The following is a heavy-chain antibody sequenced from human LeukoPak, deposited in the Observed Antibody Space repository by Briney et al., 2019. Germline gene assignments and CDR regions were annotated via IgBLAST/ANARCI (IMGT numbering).Heavy chain of an antibody. D-gene: IGHD2-2*01. CDR3: TRDPRTPGIVVVPAAISSRGTFDI. CDR1: GFTFGDYA. CDR2: IRSKAYGGAT. Sequence: GSLRLSCTASGFTFGDYAMSWFRQAPGEGPEGVGFIRSKAYGGATEFAASVKGRFTISRDDSKSIAYLQMNSLKTEDTAVYYCTRDPRTPGIVVVPAAISSRGTFDIWGQGTMVTVSS. V-gene: IGHV3-49*03. J-gene: IGHJ3*02.